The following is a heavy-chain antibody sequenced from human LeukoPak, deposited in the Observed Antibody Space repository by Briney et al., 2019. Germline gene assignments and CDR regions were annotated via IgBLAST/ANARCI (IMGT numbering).Heavy chain of an antibody. CDR2: IRYDGSNK. CDR3: AKDLEMATILAFDI. CDR1: GFTFSSYG. V-gene: IGHV3-30*02. J-gene: IGHJ3*02. Sequence: PGGSLRLSCAASGFTFSSYGMHWVRQAPGKGLEWVAFIRYDGSNKYYADSVKGRLTISRDNSKNTLYLQMNSLRAEDTAVYYCAKDLEMATILAFDIWGQGTMVTVSS. D-gene: IGHD5-24*01.